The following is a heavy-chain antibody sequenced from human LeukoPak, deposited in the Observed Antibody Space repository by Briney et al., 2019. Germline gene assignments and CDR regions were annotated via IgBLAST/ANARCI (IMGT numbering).Heavy chain of an antibody. CDR2: ISWNGGSI. V-gene: IGHV3-43*01. CDR1: GCTFDDYT. D-gene: IGHD6-13*01. Sequence: QPGGSLRLSCVASGCTFDDYTMHWVRQPPGKGLEWVSLISWNGGSIHYADSVKGRFTVSRDNSKDSLYLHMNSLTTEDTALYYCTKGGSSSWWFFDYWGQGTLVTVSS. CDR3: TKGGSSSWWFFDY. J-gene: IGHJ4*02.